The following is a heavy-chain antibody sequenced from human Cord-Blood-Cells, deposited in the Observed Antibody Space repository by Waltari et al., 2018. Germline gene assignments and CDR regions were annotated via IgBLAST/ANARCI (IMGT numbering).Heavy chain of an antibody. CDR3: ARRLHLGELSLYYYYGMDV. J-gene: IGHJ6*02. D-gene: IGHD3-16*02. CDR2: INAVNGNT. V-gene: IGHV1-3*01. Sequence: QVQLVQSGAEVKKPGASVKVSCKASGYTFTSYAMHWVRQAPGPRREWMGGINAVNGNTKYSQKFQGRVTITRDTSASTAYMELSSLRSEDTAVYYCARRLHLGELSLYYYYGMDVWGQGTTVTVSS. CDR1: GYTFTSYA.